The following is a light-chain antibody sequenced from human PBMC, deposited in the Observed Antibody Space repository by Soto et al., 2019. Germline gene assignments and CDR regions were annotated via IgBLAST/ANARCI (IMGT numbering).Light chain of an antibody. CDR3: QQRKSYPIT. J-gene: IGKJ5*01. V-gene: IGKV1-9*01. CDR1: QDINTY. CDR2: AAS. Sequence: DIQLTQSPSFLSASVGDRVTITCRASQDINTYLAWYQQKPGKAPKLLIFAASTLQNGVPSRFSGSGSGTEVTVTITSLQPADFATYYCQQRKSYPITFGQGTRLEIK.